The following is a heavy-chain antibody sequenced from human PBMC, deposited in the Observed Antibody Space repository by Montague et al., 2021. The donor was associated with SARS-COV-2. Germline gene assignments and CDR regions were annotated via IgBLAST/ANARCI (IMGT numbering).Heavy chain of an antibody. D-gene: IGHD2-2*01. CDR2: IYYSGNT. Sequence: TLSLTCTVSGGSISSGGYYWSWIRQHPGKGLEWIGYIYYSGNTYYNPSLKSRVTISVDTSKNQFSLKLSSVTAADTAVYYCAREKRHYCSSTSCYDNYYYYYGMDVWGQGTTVTVSS. V-gene: IGHV4-31*03. CDR1: GGSISSGGYY. J-gene: IGHJ6*02. CDR3: AREKRHYCSSTSCYDNYYYYYGMDV.